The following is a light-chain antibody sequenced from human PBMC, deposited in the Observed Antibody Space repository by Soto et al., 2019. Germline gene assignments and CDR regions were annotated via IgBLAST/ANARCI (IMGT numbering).Light chain of an antibody. CDR2: EVN. Sequence: QSALTQPPSASGSPGQSVTISCTGSTSDVGGYEYVSWYQQHPGKAPKLMIFEVNKRPSGVPNRFSGSKSGNTASPTVSGLQSEDEASYYCSSFAGANIWVFGGGTKLTVL. V-gene: IGLV2-8*01. CDR1: TSDVGGYEY. CDR3: SSFAGANIWV. J-gene: IGLJ3*02.